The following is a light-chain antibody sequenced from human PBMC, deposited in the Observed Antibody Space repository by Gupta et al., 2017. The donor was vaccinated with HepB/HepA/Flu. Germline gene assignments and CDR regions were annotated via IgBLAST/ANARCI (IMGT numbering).Light chain of an antibody. J-gene: IGLJ3*02. V-gene: IGLV3-21*03. CDR2: DDS. CDR3: QVWDGGREGWV. Sequence: SYVLTQPPSVSVAPLKTASITCGGNKIGSKSVHWYQHKPGQAPVLVVHDDSARPSGIPERFSGSNSANTATLIINRVEAGDEAVYYCQVWDGGREGWVFGGGTKLTVL. CDR1: KIGSKS.